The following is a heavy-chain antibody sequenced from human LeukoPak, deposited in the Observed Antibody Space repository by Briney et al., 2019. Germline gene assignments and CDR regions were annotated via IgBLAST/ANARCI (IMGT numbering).Heavy chain of an antibody. CDR2: INHSGST. CDR1: GGSFSGYY. Sequence: PSETLSLTCAVYGGSFSGYYWSWIRQPPGKGLEWIGEINHSGSTNYNPSLKSRVTISVDTSKNQFSLKLSSVTAADTAVYYCARGVGAVVPAAIAYYYYYYMDVWGKGTTVTASS. D-gene: IGHD2-2*01. CDR3: ARGVGAVVPAAIAYYYYYYMDV. V-gene: IGHV4-34*01. J-gene: IGHJ6*03.